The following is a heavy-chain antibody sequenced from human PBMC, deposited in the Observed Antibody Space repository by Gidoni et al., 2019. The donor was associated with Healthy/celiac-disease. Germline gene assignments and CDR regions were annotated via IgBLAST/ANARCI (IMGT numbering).Heavy chain of an antibody. CDR3: ASWRRRAQLVLDAFDI. Sequence: QVQPVQSGAAVRKPGSAVKVACKASVGTFSSYAISRVRQAPGQGLEWMGGIIPIFGTANYAQKFQGRVTITANESTSTAYMELSSLRSEDTAVYYCASWRRRAQLVLDAFDIWGQGTMVTVSS. CDR1: VGTFSSYA. J-gene: IGHJ3*02. CDR2: IIPIFGTA. V-gene: IGHV1-69*01. D-gene: IGHD6-6*01.